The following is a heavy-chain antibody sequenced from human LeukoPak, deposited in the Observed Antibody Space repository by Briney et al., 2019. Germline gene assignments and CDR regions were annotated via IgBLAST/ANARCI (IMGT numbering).Heavy chain of an antibody. CDR3: ARDTGAAAATDP. D-gene: IGHD6-13*01. CDR2: INPNSGGT. CDR1: GYTFTGYY. V-gene: IGHV1-2*02. Sequence: ASVKVSCKASGYTFTGYYMHWVRQAPGQGLEWMGWINPNSGGTNYAQKFQGRVTMTRDTSISTAYMELSGLRSDDTAVYYCARDTGAAAATDPWGQGTLVTVSS. J-gene: IGHJ5*02.